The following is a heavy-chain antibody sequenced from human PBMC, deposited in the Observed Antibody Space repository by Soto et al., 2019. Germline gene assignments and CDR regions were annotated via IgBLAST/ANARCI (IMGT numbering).Heavy chain of an antibody. CDR3: AKPEEVVRGFDF. D-gene: IGHD3-10*01. CDR2: ISGTGGAA. J-gene: IGHJ4*02. V-gene: IGHV3-23*01. CDR1: GFTFGHFA. Sequence: GGSLRLSCAASGFTFGHFAMSWVRQAPGKGLEWVAAISGTGGAAYYADSVKGRFTISRDNSRNTLFLQMNSLRVDDTAIYHCAKPEEVVRGFDFWGLGTLVTVSS.